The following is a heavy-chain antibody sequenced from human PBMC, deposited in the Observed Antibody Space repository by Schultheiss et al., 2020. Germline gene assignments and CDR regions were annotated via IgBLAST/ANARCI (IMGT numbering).Heavy chain of an antibody. V-gene: IGHV4-39*01. CDR1: GGSISSGGYY. D-gene: IGHD1-26*01. J-gene: IGHJ4*02. Sequence: SQTLSLTCTVSGGSISSGGYYWSWIRQSPGKGLEWIGSIYYSGSTNYNPSLKSRVTISVDTSKNQFSLKLSSVTAADTAVYYCARLSGTYGSDCDYWGQGTLVTVSS. CDR3: ARLSGTYGSDCDY. CDR2: IYYSGST.